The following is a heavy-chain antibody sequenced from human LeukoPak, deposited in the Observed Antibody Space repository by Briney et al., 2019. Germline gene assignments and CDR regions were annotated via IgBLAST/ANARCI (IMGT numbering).Heavy chain of an antibody. D-gene: IGHD2-2*01. J-gene: IGHJ4*02. CDR2: INHSGST. Sequence: PSETLSLTCAVYGGSFRGYYWSWIRQPPGKGLEWIGEINHSGSTNYNPSLKSRVTISVDTSKNQFSLKLSSVTAADTAVYYCARGTAIVVVPAANNFDYWGQGTLVTVSS. V-gene: IGHV4-34*01. CDR1: GGSFRGYY. CDR3: ARGTAIVVVPAANNFDY.